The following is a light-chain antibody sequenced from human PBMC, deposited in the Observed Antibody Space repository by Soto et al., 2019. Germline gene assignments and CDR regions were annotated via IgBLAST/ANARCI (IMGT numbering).Light chain of an antibody. CDR3: QQYNNWPPM. J-gene: IGKJ1*01. Sequence: EIVLTQSPATLSLSPGARDPLSCRARQSVSSYLAWYQQKPGQAPRLLISGASTRATGIPARFSGSGSGTEFTLTISSLQSEDSAVYYCQQYNNWPPMFGQGTKVDI. CDR2: GAS. CDR1: QSVSSY. V-gene: IGKV3-15*01.